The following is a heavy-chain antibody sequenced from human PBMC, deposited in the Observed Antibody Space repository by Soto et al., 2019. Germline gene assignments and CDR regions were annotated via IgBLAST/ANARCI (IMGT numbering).Heavy chain of an antibody. CDR2: IYYSGST. D-gene: IGHD6-6*01. CDR3: ARVSSSSVNFDY. CDR1: GGSISSGGYY. Sequence: SETLSLTCTVSGGSISSGGYYWSWIRQHPGKGLEWIGYIYYSGSTYYNPSLKSRVTISVDTSKNQFSLKLSSVTAADTAVYYCARVSSSSVNFDYWGQGTLVTVSP. J-gene: IGHJ4*02. V-gene: IGHV4-31*03.